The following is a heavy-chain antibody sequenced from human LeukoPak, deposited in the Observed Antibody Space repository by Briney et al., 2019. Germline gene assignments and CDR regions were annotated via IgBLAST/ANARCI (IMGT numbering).Heavy chain of an antibody. Sequence: ASVKVSCKASGYTFTSYGISWVRQAPGQGLEWMGWISAYNGNTNYAQKLQGRVTMTTDTSTSTAYMELRSLRSDDTAVYYCARGLLWFGELSPQIDYWGQGTLVTVSS. CDR2: ISAYNGNT. CDR3: ARGLLWFGELSPQIDY. CDR1: GYTFTSYG. J-gene: IGHJ4*02. V-gene: IGHV1-18*01. D-gene: IGHD3-10*01.